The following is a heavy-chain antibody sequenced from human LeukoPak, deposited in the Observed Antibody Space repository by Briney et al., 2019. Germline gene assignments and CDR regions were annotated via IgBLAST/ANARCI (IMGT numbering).Heavy chain of an antibody. J-gene: IGHJ3*02. CDR1: GFTFSSYS. CDR2: ISSSTSTI. D-gene: IGHD2-2*01. Sequence: GGSLRLSCAAPGFTFSSYSMAWVRQAPGKGLEWVSYISSSTSTIYYADSVKGRFPISRDNAKNSLYLQMNSLRDEDTAVYYCARDGFHYCSSTSCFGAFDIWGQGTMVTVSS. CDR3: ARDGFHYCSSTSCFGAFDI. V-gene: IGHV3-48*02.